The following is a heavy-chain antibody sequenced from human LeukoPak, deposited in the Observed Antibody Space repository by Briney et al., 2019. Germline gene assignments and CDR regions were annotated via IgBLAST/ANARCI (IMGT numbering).Heavy chain of an antibody. CDR2: MNPESGST. CDR1: GYTFSNYD. D-gene: IGHD2-2*01. Sequence: ASAKVSCKASGYTFSNYDITWVRQATGQGPEWMGWMNPESGSTGYAQKFQGRVTMTRDSSITTAYMELSSLRFEDTAVYYCTRAIRHQLLSDYWGQGTLVAVSS. CDR3: TRAIRHQLLSDY. J-gene: IGHJ4*02. V-gene: IGHV1-8*01.